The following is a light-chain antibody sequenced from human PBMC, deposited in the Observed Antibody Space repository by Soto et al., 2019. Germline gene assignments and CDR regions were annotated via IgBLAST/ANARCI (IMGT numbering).Light chain of an antibody. CDR2: GHT. V-gene: IGLV1-40*01. Sequence: QLVLTQPPSVSGAPGQRVTISCTGSSSNIGAGYDVNWYQQLPGTAPKLLIYGHTDRPSGVPDRFSGSKSGTSASLAITGLQAEDEADYYCQSYDSSLSGWVVFGGGTKVTVL. CDR1: SSNIGAGYD. J-gene: IGLJ2*01. CDR3: QSYDSSLSGWVV.